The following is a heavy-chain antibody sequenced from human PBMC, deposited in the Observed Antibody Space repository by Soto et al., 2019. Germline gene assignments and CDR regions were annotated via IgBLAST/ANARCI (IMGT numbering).Heavy chain of an antibody. CDR2: FDPEDGET. D-gene: IGHD2-2*01. CDR1: GYTLTELS. Sequence: ASVKVSCKVSGYTLTELSMHWVRQAPGKGLEWMGGFDPEDGETIYAQKFQGRVTMTEDTSTDTAYMELSSLSSEDTAVYYCATVPAAYYYYYGMDVWGQGTTVTVSS. J-gene: IGHJ6*02. CDR3: ATVPAAYYYYYGMDV. V-gene: IGHV1-24*01.